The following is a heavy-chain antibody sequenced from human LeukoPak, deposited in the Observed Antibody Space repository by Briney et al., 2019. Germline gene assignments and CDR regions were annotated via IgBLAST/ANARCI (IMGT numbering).Heavy chain of an antibody. CDR1: GGSISSSNW. CDR2: INHSGST. Sequence: PSGTLSLTCAVSGGSISSSNWWSWIRQPPGKGLEWIGEINHSGSTNYSPSLKSRVTISVDTSKNQFSLKLSSVTAADTAVYYCARGLPRRRQGNWFDPWGQGTLVTVSS. J-gene: IGHJ5*02. CDR3: ARGLPRRRQGNWFDP. V-gene: IGHV4-4*02.